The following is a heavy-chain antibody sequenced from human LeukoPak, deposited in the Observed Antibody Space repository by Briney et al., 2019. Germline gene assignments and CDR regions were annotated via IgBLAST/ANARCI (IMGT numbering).Heavy chain of an antibody. V-gene: IGHV4-59*01. CDR1: GDSISNYY. CDR3: GRENVGTEGGGSNYYYYGMDV. D-gene: IGHD3-16*01. Sequence: PSETLSLTCAVSGDSISNYYWGWIRQPPGKGLEYIGYIYYSGITNYNPSLKSRVTISVDTSKNQVSMKLISVTAADTAVYYCGRENVGTEGGGSNYYYYGMDVWGQGTTVIVSS. CDR2: IYYSGIT. J-gene: IGHJ6*02.